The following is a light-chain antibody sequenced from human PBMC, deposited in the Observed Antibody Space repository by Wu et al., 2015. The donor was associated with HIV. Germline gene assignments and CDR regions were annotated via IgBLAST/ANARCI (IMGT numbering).Light chain of an antibody. CDR3: QHYDPSSPWT. Sequence: EIVLTQSPGTLSLSPGERATLSCRASQSVSSRHLAWYQQKPGQAPRLLIYGASSRATGIPARFSGSGSGTDFTLTISRLEPEDFAVYYCQHYDPSSPWTFGQGTRVEIK. CDR2: GAS. CDR1: QSVSSRH. J-gene: IGKJ1*01. V-gene: IGKV3-20*01.